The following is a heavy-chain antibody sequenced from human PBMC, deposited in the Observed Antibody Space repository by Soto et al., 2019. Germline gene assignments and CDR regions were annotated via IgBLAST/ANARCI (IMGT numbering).Heavy chain of an antibody. Sequence: PSETLSLTCTVSNYSISSGYYWGWIRQSPGEGLEWIVSMYHSGTTYYNPSLKSRVTISIDTSKNQFSLKLTSVTPADTAVYFCARVAFGPIDYWGQGTLVTVSS. CDR2: MYHSGTT. J-gene: IGHJ4*02. CDR3: ARVAFGPIDY. CDR1: NYSISSGYY. D-gene: IGHD3-16*01. V-gene: IGHV4-38-2*02.